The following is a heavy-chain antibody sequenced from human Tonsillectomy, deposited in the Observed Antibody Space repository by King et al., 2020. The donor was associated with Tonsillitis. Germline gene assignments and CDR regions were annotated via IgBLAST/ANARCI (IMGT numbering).Heavy chain of an antibody. D-gene: IGHD2-15*01. J-gene: IGHJ5*02. Sequence: VQLVQSGAEVKKPGQSLKISCKGSGFSFDTYWIAWVRQMPGKGLEWMGIIYPGDSETRYNPSFQGKVTISADMSINTAYLQWSSLKASDTAIYYCARRKIAARMPFGPWGQGTLVTVSS. CDR3: ARRKIAARMPFGP. CDR1: GFSFDTYW. V-gene: IGHV5-51*01. CDR2: IYPGDSET.